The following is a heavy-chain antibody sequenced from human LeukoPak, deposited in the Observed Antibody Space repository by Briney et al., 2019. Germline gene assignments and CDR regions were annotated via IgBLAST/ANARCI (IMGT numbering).Heavy chain of an antibody. V-gene: IGHV3-21*01. D-gene: IGHD3-16*01. CDR2: ISSTSSSI. J-gene: IGHJ4*02. Sequence: GGSLTLSCAASGFSFSSYSMNWVRQAPGTGLEWVASISSTSSSITYTESVKGRFTISRDNANKSMYLQMDSLRAEDTAVYYCARDPPSRGTRYFDYWGQGTLVTVSS. CDR1: GFSFSSYS. CDR3: ARDPPSRGTRYFDY.